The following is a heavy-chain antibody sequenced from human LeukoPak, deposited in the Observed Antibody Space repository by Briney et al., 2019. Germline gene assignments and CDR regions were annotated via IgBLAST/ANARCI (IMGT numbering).Heavy chain of an antibody. CDR2: INHSGST. CDR1: GGSFSGYY. V-gene: IGHV4-34*01. J-gene: IGHJ4*02. CDR3: AKAQHFRVYDSSGYYPY. D-gene: IGHD3-22*01. Sequence: SETLSLTCAVYGGSFSGYYWSWIRQPPGKGLEWIGEINHSGSTNYNPSLKSRVTISVDTSKNQSSLKLSSVTAADTAVYYCAKAQHFRVYDSSGYYPYWGQGTLVTVSS.